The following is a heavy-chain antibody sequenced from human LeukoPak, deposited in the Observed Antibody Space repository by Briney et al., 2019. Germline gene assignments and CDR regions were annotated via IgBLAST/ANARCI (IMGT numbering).Heavy chain of an antibody. V-gene: IGHV4-59*12. CDR1: GGSISSYY. D-gene: IGHD2-15*01. J-gene: IGHJ5*02. Sequence: PSETLSLTCTVSGGSISSYYWSWIRQPPGKGLEWIGYIYYSGSTNYNPSLKSRVTISVDTSRNQFSLKLRSVTAADTAVYYCARSTYCSGGSCSHNWFDPWGQGTLVTVSS. CDR3: ARSTYCSGGSCSHNWFDP. CDR2: IYYSGST.